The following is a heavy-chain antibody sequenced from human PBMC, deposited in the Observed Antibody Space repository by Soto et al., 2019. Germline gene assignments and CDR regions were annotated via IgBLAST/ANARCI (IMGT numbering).Heavy chain of an antibody. CDR2: ISYDGSNK. CDR3: ARSRIGGPIVRGYHYAMDV. V-gene: IGHV3-30*03. Sequence: GGSLRLSCAASGFTFSSYGMHWVRQAPGEGLEWVAVISYDGSNKYYADSVKGRFTVSRDNSKNTLPLQMSGLRGDDTAVYFCARSRIGGPIVRGYHYAMDVWGRGTTVTVSS. D-gene: IGHD3-16*02. CDR1: GFTFSSYG. J-gene: IGHJ6*02.